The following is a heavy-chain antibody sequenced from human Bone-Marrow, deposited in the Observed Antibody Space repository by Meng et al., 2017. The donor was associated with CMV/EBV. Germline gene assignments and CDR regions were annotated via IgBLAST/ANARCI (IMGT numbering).Heavy chain of an antibody. CDR1: GFTVSSNY. J-gene: IGHJ5*02. CDR3: ASGSRTASHP. Sequence: GGSLRLSCAASGFTVSSNYMTWVRQAPGKGPQWVANIKHDGSEKYYVDSAKGRFTISRDNAKNSLYLQMSSLRAGDSAVYYCASGSRTASHPWGQGTLVTVSS. V-gene: IGHV3-7*01. D-gene: IGHD1-1*01. CDR2: IKHDGSEK.